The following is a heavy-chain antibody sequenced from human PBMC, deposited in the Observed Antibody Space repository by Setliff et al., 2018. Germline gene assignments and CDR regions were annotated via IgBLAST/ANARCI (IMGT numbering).Heavy chain of an antibody. J-gene: IGHJ6*03. CDR2: TSSGSNSI. D-gene: IGHD2-21*02. V-gene: IGHV3-48*01. CDR1: GFTFSIYS. CDR3: AKSGGDHCCPLYHHYYMDV. Sequence: ETLSLSCAASGFTFSIYSMNWVRQAPGKGLEWIAYTSSGSNSIYYADSVMGRFTISRDNARNSLYLQMNRLRPEDTAVYYCAKSGGDHCCPLYHHYYMDVWGTGTTVT.